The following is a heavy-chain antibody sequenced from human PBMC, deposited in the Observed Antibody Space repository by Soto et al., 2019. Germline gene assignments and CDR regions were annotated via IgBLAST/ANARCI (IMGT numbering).Heavy chain of an antibody. CDR1: GLSLTTRGVG. Sequence: SGPTLVNPTQTLTLTCTFSGLSLTTRGVGVGWIRQPPGKALEWVSVIYWDDDKRYSPSLNSRLTITKDTSKNQVFLIMTNVDPLDTATYYCVKHLLRRLYWGQGTLVTVSS. CDR3: VKHLLRRLY. J-gene: IGHJ4*02. V-gene: IGHV2-5*02. CDR2: IYWDDDK.